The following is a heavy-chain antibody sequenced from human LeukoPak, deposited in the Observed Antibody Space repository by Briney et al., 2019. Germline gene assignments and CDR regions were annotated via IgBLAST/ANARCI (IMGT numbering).Heavy chain of an antibody. CDR3: AKDIRSSGPPYYFDY. J-gene: IGHJ4*02. D-gene: IGHD6-19*01. V-gene: IGHV3-9*01. CDR1: GFTFDDYA. Sequence: HSGGPLRLSCAASGFTFDDYAMHWVRQAPGKGLEWVSGISWNSGSIGYADSVKGRFTISRDNAKNSLYLQMNSLRAEDTALYYCAKDIRSSGPPYYFDYWGQGTLVTVSS. CDR2: ISWNSGSI.